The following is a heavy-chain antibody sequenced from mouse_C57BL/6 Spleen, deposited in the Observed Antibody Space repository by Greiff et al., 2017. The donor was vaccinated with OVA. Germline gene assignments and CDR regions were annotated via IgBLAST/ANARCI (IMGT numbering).Heavy chain of an antibody. J-gene: IGHJ4*01. CDR2: ISYSGST. Sequence: DVKLQETGPGMVKPSQSLSLTCTVTGYSITSGYDWHWIRHFPGNKLEWMGYISYSGSTNYNPSLKSRISITHDTSKNHFFLKLNSVTTEDTATYYCASTVVADYYAMDYWGQGTSVTVSS. D-gene: IGHD1-1*01. CDR1: GYSITSGYD. V-gene: IGHV3-1*01. CDR3: ASTVVADYYAMDY.